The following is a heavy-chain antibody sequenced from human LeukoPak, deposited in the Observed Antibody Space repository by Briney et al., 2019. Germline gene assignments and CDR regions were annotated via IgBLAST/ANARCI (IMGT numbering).Heavy chain of an antibody. D-gene: IGHD6-19*01. CDR1: GFTFSSYW. V-gene: IGHV3-7*01. Sequence: PGGSLRLSCAASGFTFSSYWMNWARQASGKGLEWVASINHNGNVNYYVDSVKGRFTISRDNAKNSLSLQMNSLRAEDTAVYYCARDPGDSSGWGLWGQGTLVTVSS. CDR3: ARDPGDSSGWGL. J-gene: IGHJ4*02. CDR2: INHNGNVN.